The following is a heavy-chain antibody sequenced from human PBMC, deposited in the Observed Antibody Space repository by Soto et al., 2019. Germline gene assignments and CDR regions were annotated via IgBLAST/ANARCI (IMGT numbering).Heavy chain of an antibody. CDR2: INPSGGST. V-gene: IGHV1-46*03. Sequence: GASVKVSCKASGYTFTSYYMHWVRQAPGQGLEWMGIINPSGGSTSYAQKFQGRVTMTRDTSTSTVYMELSSLRSEDTAVYYCARDPPPASHNSSGPDSDYWGQGTLVTVSS. J-gene: IGHJ4*02. CDR3: ARDPPPASHNSSGPDSDY. D-gene: IGHD6-19*01. CDR1: GYTFTSYY.